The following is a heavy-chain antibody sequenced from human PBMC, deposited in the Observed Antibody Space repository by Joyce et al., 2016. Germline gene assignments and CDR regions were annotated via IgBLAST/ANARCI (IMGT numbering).Heavy chain of an antibody. D-gene: IGHD2-2*02. CDR1: EFAFSSQA. J-gene: IGHJ4*02. Sequence: QVPLLESGGGVAQPGRSLSLPGAASEFAFSSQAMHWVRQAPGKGVEWVAVMSYDGSHKDYADSVRGRFTISRDNSQNTLYLQMNSLRVEDTAVYYCTRSSRTGYTAGWPDFDYWGQGTLVTVSS. CDR3: TRSSRTGYTAGWPDFDY. CDR2: MSYDGSHK. V-gene: IGHV3-30*03.